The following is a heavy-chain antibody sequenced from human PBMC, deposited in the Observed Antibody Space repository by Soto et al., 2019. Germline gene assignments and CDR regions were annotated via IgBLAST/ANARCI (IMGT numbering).Heavy chain of an antibody. J-gene: IGHJ4*02. V-gene: IGHV1-69*02. CDR3: ASFVDYSGYDY. CDR1: GGTFSSYT. CDR2: IIPILGIA. D-gene: IGHD5-12*01. Sequence: QVQLVQSGAEVKKPGSSVKVSCKASGGTFSSYTISWVRQAPGQGLEWMVRIIPILGIANYAQKFQGRVTITADKSTSTAYMELSSLRSEDTAVYYCASFVDYSGYDYWGQGTLVTVSS.